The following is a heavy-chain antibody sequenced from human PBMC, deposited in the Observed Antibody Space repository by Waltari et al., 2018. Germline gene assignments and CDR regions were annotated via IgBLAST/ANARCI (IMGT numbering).Heavy chain of an antibody. CDR1: GFSLSRYW. CDR2: ISRDGGDG. J-gene: IGHJ4*02. CDR3: VRDTLEWTSSTPHFDY. D-gene: IGHD3-3*01. Sequence: EVQLVESGGGVVQPGRSLRLSCAASGFSLSRYWMHWVRRVPGKGLMWVKRISRDGGDGLYADSVKGRFTISRDNAKNSLYLQMNSLRAEDTAIYYCVRDTLEWTSSTPHFDYWGQGALVTVSS. V-gene: IGHV3-74*01.